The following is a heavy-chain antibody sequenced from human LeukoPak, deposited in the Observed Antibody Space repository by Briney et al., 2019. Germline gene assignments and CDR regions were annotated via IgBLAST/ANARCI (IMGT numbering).Heavy chain of an antibody. V-gene: IGHV3-30*14. CDR3: AREEITEDTPLALDY. J-gene: IGHJ4*02. CDR2: ILYDGSNK. Sequence: PGGSLRLSCAASGFTFSSYAMHWVRQAPGKGLEWVALILYDGSNKYYADSVKGRFIISRDNSKNTLYFQMTSLRAEDTAMYYCAREEITEDTPLALDYWGQGTLVTVSS. CDR1: GFTFSSYA. D-gene: IGHD5-18*01.